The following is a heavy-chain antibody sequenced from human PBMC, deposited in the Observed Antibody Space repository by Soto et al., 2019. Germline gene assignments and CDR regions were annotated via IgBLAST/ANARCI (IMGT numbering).Heavy chain of an antibody. CDR2: IYYSGST. V-gene: IGHV4-39*07. D-gene: IGHD3-22*01. CDR3: AREITRLSDSSGYYYNWFDP. CDR1: GGSISSSSYY. J-gene: IGHJ5*02. Sequence: SQTLSLTCTVSGGSISSSSYYWGWIRQPPGKGLEWIGSIYYSGSTYYNPSLKSRVTISVDTSKNQFSLKLSSVTAADTAVDFWAREITRLSDSSGYYYNWFDPWGQGTLVTVSS.